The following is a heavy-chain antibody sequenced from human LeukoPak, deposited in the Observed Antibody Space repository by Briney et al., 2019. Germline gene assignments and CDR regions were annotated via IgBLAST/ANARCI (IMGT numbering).Heavy chain of an antibody. CDR2: IKEDGSQK. CDR3: ARDRGWLQFDY. D-gene: IGHD5-24*01. Sequence: PGGSLRLSCAASGLTFSEPWMNWVRQAPGKGLEWVANIKEDGSQKYYVDSVKGRFTISRDNAKNSLYLQMNSLRAEDTAVYYCARDRGWLQFDYWGQGTLVTVSS. V-gene: IGHV3-7*04. J-gene: IGHJ4*02. CDR1: GLTFSEPW.